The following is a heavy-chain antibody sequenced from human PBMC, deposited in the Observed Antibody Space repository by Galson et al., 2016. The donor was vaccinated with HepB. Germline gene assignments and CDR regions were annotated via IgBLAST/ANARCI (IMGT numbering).Heavy chain of an antibody. Sequence: SVKVSCKASGGSFSNFAISWVRQAPGQGLEWMGGIIPIFGTANYTQKFQGRVTITADESTSTAYMELSSLRSDDTAVYYCARGSSMVRGVIVADNWFDPWGQGTLVTVSS. CDR1: GGSFSNFA. J-gene: IGHJ5*02. V-gene: IGHV1-69*13. CDR3: ARGSSMVRGVIVADNWFDP. CDR2: IIPIFGTA. D-gene: IGHD3-10*01.